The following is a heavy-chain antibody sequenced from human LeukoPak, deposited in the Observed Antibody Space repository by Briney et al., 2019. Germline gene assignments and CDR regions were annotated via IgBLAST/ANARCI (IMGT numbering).Heavy chain of an antibody. J-gene: IGHJ4*02. CDR3: ARPSIAAAGYSLDY. Sequence: SETLSLTCTVSGGSISSSSYYSGWIRQPPGKGLEWIGSIYYSGSTYYNPSLKSRVTISVDTSKNQFSLKLSSVTAADTAVYYCARPSIAAAGYSLDYWGQGTLVTVSS. CDR1: GGSISSSSYY. V-gene: IGHV4-39*01. CDR2: IYYSGST. D-gene: IGHD6-13*01.